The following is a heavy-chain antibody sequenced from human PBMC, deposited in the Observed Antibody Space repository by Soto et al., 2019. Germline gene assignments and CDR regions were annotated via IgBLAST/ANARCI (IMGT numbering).Heavy chain of an antibody. CDR2: ISGSGDNT. V-gene: IGHV3-23*01. J-gene: IGHJ4*02. CDR1: GFTFSTFA. D-gene: IGHD2-21*01. CDR3: AKGRGVLFYFDQ. Sequence: EVQLLESGGGLVQPGGSLRLSCAASGFTFSTFAMTWVRQAPGKGLEWVSAISGSGDNTYYADSVKGRFTMSRDNYKSTLYLQMNSLRGDDTAVYHCAKGRGVLFYFDQWGQGTLVTVSS.